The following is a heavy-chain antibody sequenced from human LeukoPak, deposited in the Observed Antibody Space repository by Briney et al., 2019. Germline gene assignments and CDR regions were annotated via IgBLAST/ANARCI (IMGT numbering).Heavy chain of an antibody. CDR1: GYTFTSNG. CDR2: TSAYNGNT. V-gene: IGHV1-18*01. CDR3: ARDSGYDILTGYYSNWFDP. D-gene: IGHD3-9*01. Sequence: ASVKVSCKASGYTFTSNGISWVRPAPGQGLEWMGWTSAYNGNTNYAQKLQGRVTMTTDTSTSTAYMELRSLRSDDTAVYYCARDSGYDILTGYYSNWFDPWGQGTLVTVSS. J-gene: IGHJ5*02.